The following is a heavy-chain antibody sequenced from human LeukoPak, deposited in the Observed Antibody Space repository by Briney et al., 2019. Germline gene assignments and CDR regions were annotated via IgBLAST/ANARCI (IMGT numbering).Heavy chain of an antibody. CDR2: ISSSGSTI. V-gene: IGHV3-48*03. Sequence: PGGSLRLSCAASGFTFSRYEMSWVRQAPGKGLEWVSYISSSGSTIYYADSVKGRFTISRDNAKNSLYLQMNSLRAEDTAVYYCARDLRDVVVTETYYYYGMDVWGQGTTVTVSS. J-gene: IGHJ6*02. D-gene: IGHD2-21*02. CDR1: GFTFSRYE. CDR3: ARDLRDVVVTETYYYYGMDV.